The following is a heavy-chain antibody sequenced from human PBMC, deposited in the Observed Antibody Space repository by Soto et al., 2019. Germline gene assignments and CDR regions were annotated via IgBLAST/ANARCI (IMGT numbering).Heavy chain of an antibody. D-gene: IGHD5-18*01. CDR2: IIPIFGTA. V-gene: IGHV1-69*01. Sequence: QVQLVQSGAEVKKPGSSVKVSCKASGGTFSSYAISWVRQAPGQGLERMGGIIPIFGTANYAQKFQGRVTITADESTSTAYMELSSLRSEDTAVYYCARDKEGRGYSYGPGMLWGQGTLVTVSS. CDR1: GGTFSSYA. J-gene: IGHJ4*02. CDR3: ARDKEGRGYSYGPGML.